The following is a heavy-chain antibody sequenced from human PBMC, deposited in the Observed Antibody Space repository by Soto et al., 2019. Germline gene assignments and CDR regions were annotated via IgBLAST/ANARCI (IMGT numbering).Heavy chain of an antibody. CDR2: IITFVGKA. V-gene: IGHV1-69*08. D-gene: IGHD2-8*02. Sequence: SVKVSCKTSGGTLSSYSFIWVRQAPGQGLEWVGRIITFVGKANVAQRFQGRVTITADRSTATAYMELRRLTSDDTAVYYCARATGVHDSGGNYMDVWGTGTTVTVSS. CDR1: GGTLSSYS. CDR3: ARATGVHDSGGNYMDV. J-gene: IGHJ6*03.